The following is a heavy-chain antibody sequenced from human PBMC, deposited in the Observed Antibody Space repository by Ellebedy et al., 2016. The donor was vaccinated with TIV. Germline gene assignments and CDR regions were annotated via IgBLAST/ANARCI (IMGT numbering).Heavy chain of an antibody. CDR2: INHSGNS. CDR1: GGSINNYY. J-gene: IGHJ6*02. Sequence: MPSETLSLTCSVSGGSINNYYWTWIRQPPGQGLEWIGDINHSGNSHIHPSLKSRVTLSVDTSKNQFSLDMTSVTAADTATYYCARDLGRYGMDIWGQGTTVTVSS. V-gene: IGHV4-59*01. CDR3: ARDLGRYGMDI.